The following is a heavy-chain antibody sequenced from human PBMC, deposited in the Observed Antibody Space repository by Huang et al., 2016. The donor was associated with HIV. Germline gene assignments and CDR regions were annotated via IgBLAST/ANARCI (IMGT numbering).Heavy chain of an antibody. CDR2: IQYDGTKK. Sequence: QVQLVESGGGVVQPGGSLRLSCATSGFTFSSYGMHWVRQAPGLGLEGVAFIQYDGTKKYYADSVKGRFNISRDNSKNMLHLQMNNLRVDDTAAYFCAKVTLGFDYWGQGTWVTVSS. V-gene: IGHV3-30*02. CDR1: GFTFSSYG. D-gene: IGHD2-15*01. J-gene: IGHJ4*02. CDR3: AKVTLGFDY.